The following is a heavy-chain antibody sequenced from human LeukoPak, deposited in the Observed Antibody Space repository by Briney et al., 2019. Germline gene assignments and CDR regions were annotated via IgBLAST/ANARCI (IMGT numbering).Heavy chain of an antibody. V-gene: IGHV4-34*01. J-gene: IGHJ4*02. CDR1: GGSFSGYY. Sequence: SETLSLTCAVYGGSFSGYYWSWIRQPPGKGLEWIGEINHSGRTNYNQSLKSRVTISVDTSKNQFSLKLSSVTAADTAVYYCARHMKDSSGYPFDYWGQGTLVTVSS. CDR3: ARHMKDSSGYPFDY. CDR2: INHSGRT. D-gene: IGHD3-22*01.